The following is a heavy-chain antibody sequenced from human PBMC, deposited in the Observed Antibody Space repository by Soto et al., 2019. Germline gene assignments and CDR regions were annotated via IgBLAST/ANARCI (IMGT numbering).Heavy chain of an antibody. CDR3: XPRGXXXXXXXDINSFDP. D-gene: IGHD2-15*01. V-gene: IGHV2-5*02. Sequence: QITLKESGPTLLKPTQTLTLTCTFSGFSLSTTGVGVGWIRQPPGKAVEWLGLIYWDDDKRYSPSLKSRLTITXXXXXXXXXXXXXXXXXXXXXXXXXXPRGXXXXXXXDINSFDPWGPGTLVTVSS. J-gene: IGHJ5*02. CDR2: IYWDDDK. CDR1: GFSLSTTGVG.